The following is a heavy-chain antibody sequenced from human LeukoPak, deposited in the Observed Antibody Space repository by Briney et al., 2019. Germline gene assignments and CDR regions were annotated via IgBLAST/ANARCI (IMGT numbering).Heavy chain of an antibody. CDR1: GGSISNTSYY. D-gene: IGHD3-9*01. Sequence: PSETLSLACTVSGGSISNTSYYWGWIRQPPGKGLEWIGSIYYSGTTYYNPSLKSRVTISVDTSKNQFSLKLSSVTAADTAVYYCARGSQSDYDILTGYWDGTYFDYWGQGTLVTVSS. CDR2: IYYSGTT. J-gene: IGHJ4*02. V-gene: IGHV4-39*07. CDR3: ARGSQSDYDILTGYWDGTYFDY.